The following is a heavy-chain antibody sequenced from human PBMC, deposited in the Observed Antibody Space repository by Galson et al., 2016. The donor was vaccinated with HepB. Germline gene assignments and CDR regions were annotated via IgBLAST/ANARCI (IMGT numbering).Heavy chain of an antibody. CDR1: GGSIGSGGYS. Sequence: TLSLTCAVSGGSIGSGGYSWSWIRQPPGKGLEWIGYIYHSGSTYYNPSLKSRVTISVDRSKNQFSLKLSSVTAADTAVYYCARAYMVRGPFDAFDIWGQGTMVTVSS. J-gene: IGHJ3*02. CDR2: IYHSGST. V-gene: IGHV4-30-2*01. D-gene: IGHD3-10*01. CDR3: ARAYMVRGPFDAFDI.